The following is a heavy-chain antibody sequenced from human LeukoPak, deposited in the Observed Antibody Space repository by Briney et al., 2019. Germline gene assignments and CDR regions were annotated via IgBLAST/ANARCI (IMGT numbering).Heavy chain of an antibody. CDR2: IYYSGST. V-gene: IGHV4-59*12. CDR3: AREGGFYRPLDY. CDR1: GGSISSYY. D-gene: IGHD3-3*01. J-gene: IGHJ4*02. Sequence: SSETLSLTCTVSGGSISSYYWSWIRQPPGKGLEWIGYIYYSGSTNYNPSLKSRLIMSVDLPENHISLKPTSVTAADTAVHYCAREGGFYRPLDYSGQGTLVTVSS.